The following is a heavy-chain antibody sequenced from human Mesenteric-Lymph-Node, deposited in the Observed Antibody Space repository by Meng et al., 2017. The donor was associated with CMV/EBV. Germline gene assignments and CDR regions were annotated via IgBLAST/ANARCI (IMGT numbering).Heavy chain of an antibody. CDR2: ISRDSNTR. D-gene: IGHD1-26*01. Sequence: GESLKISCAASEFIFSLESMNWVHQAPGKGLEWVSFISRDSNTRYYADSVKGRFTISRDNAKNSLYLQMNSLRAEDTAVYYCANSYSGSSQIDYWGQGTLVTVSS. J-gene: IGHJ4*02. CDR1: EFIFSLES. CDR3: ANSYSGSSQIDY. V-gene: IGHV3-48*04.